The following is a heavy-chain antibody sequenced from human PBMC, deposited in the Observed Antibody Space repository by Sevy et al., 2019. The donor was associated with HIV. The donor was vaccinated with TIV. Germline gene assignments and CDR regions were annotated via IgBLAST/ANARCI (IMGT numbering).Heavy chain of an antibody. CDR2: IYYSGST. Sequence: ETLSLTCTVSGGSISSSSYYWGWIRQPPGKGLEWNGSIYYSGSTYYNPSLKSRVTISVDTSKNQFSLKLSSVTAADTAVYYCARQSYDTLTQRFDPWGQGTLVTVSS. CDR1: GGSISSSSYY. CDR3: ARQSYDTLTQRFDP. D-gene: IGHD3-9*01. J-gene: IGHJ5*02. V-gene: IGHV4-39*01.